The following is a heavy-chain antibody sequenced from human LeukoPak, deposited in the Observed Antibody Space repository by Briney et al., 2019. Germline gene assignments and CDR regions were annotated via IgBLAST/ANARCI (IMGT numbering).Heavy chain of an antibody. J-gene: IGHJ5*02. Sequence: GESLKISCKGSGYSFTSYWIGWVRQMPGKGLEWMGIIYPGDSDTRYSPSFQGQVTISADKSISTAYLQWSSLKASDTAMYYCAREGTYYYGSGSYFWFDPWGQGTLVTVSS. CDR2: IYPGDSDT. D-gene: IGHD3-10*01. CDR1: GYSFTSYW. V-gene: IGHV5-51*01. CDR3: AREGTYYYGSGSYFWFDP.